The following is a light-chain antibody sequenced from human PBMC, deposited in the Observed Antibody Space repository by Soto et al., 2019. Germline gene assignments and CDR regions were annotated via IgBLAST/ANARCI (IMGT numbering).Light chain of an antibody. CDR3: QQYNGYPYT. CDR2: KAS. Sequence: DIQMTQSPSTLSASVGDRVTITCRASQNIGSWLAWYQQKPGKAPNLLIYKASSLESGVPSRFSASGSGTEFTLTINSLQPDDFATFYCQQYNGYPYTFGQGTKLEVQ. J-gene: IGKJ2*01. CDR1: QNIGSW. V-gene: IGKV1-5*03.